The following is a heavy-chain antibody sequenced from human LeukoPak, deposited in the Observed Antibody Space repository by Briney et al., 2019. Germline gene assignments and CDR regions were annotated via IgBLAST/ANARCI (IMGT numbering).Heavy chain of an antibody. CDR2: VIPIFGTA. CDR3: ARDNRWDYGGPGFDY. J-gene: IGHJ4*02. Sequence: SVKVSCKASGGTFSSYAISWVRQAPGQGLEWMGGVIPIFGTANYAQKFQGRVTITTDESTSTAYMELSSLRSEDTAVYYCARDNRWDYGGPGFDYWGQGTLVTVSS. CDR1: GGTFSSYA. D-gene: IGHD4-23*01. V-gene: IGHV1-69*05.